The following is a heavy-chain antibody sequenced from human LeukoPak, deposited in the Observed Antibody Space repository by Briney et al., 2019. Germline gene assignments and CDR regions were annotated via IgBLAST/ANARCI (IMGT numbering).Heavy chain of an antibody. V-gene: IGHV3-9*01. Sequence: GGSLRLSCAASGFTFDDYAMHWVRQAPGKGLKWVSGISWNSGSIGYADSVKGRFTISRDNAKNSLYLQMNSLRAEDTALYYCAKDIYYYDGYGMDVWGQGTTVTVSS. J-gene: IGHJ6*02. CDR3: AKDIYYYDGYGMDV. CDR1: GFTFDDYA. CDR2: ISWNSGSI. D-gene: IGHD3-22*01.